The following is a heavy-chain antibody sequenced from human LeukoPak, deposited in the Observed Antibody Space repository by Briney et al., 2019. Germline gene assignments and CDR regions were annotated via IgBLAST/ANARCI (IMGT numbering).Heavy chain of an antibody. CDR1: GGTFSSYA. Sequence: ASVKVSCKASGGTFSSYAISWVRQAPGQGLEWMGGIIPIFGTANYAQKFQGRVTITADESTSTAYMELSSLRSEDTAVYYCATSYYYDCSGYYSAVVYWGQGTLVTVSS. CDR2: IIPIFGTA. D-gene: IGHD3-22*01. CDR3: ATSYYYDCSGYYSAVVY. V-gene: IGHV1-69*13. J-gene: IGHJ4*02.